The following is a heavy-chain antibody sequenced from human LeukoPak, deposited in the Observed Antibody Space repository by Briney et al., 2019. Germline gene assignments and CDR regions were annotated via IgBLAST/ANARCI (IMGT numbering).Heavy chain of an antibody. J-gene: IGHJ5*02. CDR2: ISSSSSTI. Sequence: PGGPLRLSCAASGFTFSSYSINWVRQAPGKGLEWVSYISSSSSTIYYADSVKGRFTISRDNAKNSLYLQMNSLRAEDTAVYYCASGNYGDYRNHNWFDPWGQGTLVTVSS. D-gene: IGHD4-17*01. V-gene: IGHV3-48*01. CDR3: ASGNYGDYRNHNWFDP. CDR1: GFTFSSYS.